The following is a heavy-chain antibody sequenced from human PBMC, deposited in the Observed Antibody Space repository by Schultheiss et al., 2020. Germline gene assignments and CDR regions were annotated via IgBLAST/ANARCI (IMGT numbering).Heavy chain of an antibody. J-gene: IGHJ4*02. CDR2: IYYSGST. CDR3: AREGYSGYETGK. D-gene: IGHD5-12*01. CDR1: GGSISSGGYY. V-gene: IGHV4-31*03. Sequence: SETLSLTCTVSGGSISSGGYYWSWIRQHPGKGLEWIGYIYYSGSTYYNPSLKSRVTISVDTSKNQFSLKLSSVTAADTAVYYCAREGYSGYETGKWGQGTLVTVSS.